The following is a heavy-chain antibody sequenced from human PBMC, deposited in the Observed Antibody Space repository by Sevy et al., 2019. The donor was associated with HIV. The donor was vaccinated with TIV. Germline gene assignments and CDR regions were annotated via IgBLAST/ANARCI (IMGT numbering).Heavy chain of an antibody. D-gene: IGHD5-18*01. CDR3: ARGGRGFSYGYFDY. V-gene: IGHV3-7*01. Sequence: GGSLRLSCAASGFTFSIYYMTWARQAPGKGLEWVANIKSDGSDKYYVDSVKGRFTISRDNAKNSLYLQMNSLRAEDTAVFYCARGGRGFSYGYFDYWGQGTLVTVSS. CDR2: IKSDGSDK. CDR1: GFTFSIYY. J-gene: IGHJ4*02.